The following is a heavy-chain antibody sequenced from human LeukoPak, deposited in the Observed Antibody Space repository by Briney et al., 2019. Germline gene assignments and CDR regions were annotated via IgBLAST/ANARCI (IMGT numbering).Heavy chain of an antibody. Sequence: ASVKVSCKASGYTFTSYYMHWVRQAPAQGLEWMGIINPSGGSTSYAQKFQGRVTMTRDMSTSTVYMELSSLRSEDTAVYYCARDPPPEIGATGYYFDYWGQGTLVTVSS. CDR1: GYTFTSYY. CDR3: ARDPPPEIGATGYYFDY. V-gene: IGHV1-46*01. CDR2: INPSGGST. D-gene: IGHD1-14*01. J-gene: IGHJ4*02.